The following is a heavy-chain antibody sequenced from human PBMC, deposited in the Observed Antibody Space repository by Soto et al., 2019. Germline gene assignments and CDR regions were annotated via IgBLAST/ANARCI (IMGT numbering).Heavy chain of an antibody. Sequence: SETLSLTCTVSGGPVSSGSYYWNWIRQPPGKGLEWIAYVYYSGTTNYNPSLKSRVTISVDTSKSQFSLNLSSVTAADTAVYYWARRIPQGSYYIDYWGQGTRVSVAS. CDR1: GGPVSSGSYY. CDR3: ARRIPQGSYYIDY. CDR2: VYYSGTT. V-gene: IGHV4-61*01. J-gene: IGHJ4*02.